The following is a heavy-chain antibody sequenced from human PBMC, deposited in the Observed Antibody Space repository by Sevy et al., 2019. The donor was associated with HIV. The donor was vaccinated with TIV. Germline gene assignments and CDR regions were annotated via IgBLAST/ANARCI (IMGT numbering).Heavy chain of an antibody. V-gene: IGHV1-69*13. Sequence: ASVKVSCKASGGTFSSYAISWVRQAPGQGLEWMGGIIPIFGTANYAQKFQGRVTITADESTSTAYMELSSLRSEDTAVYYCASGTSDYYDSSGYYPGWGQGTLVTVSS. J-gene: IGHJ4*02. CDR2: IIPIFGTA. CDR1: GGTFSSYA. D-gene: IGHD3-22*01. CDR3: ASGTSDYYDSSGYYPG.